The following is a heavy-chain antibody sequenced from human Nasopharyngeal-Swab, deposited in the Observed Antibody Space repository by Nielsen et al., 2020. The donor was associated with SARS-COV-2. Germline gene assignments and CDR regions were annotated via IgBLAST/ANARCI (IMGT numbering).Heavy chain of an antibody. V-gene: IGHV3-21*01. D-gene: IGHD3-10*01. J-gene: IGHJ5*02. CDR2: ISSSSSYI. CDR1: GFSFSSYS. CDR3: ARGPHLGVRGVSWFDP. Sequence: GESLKISCAASGFSFSSYSMNWVRQTPGKGLESVSAISSSSSYIYYADSVRGRFTVSRDNAKNSLYLQMNSLRAEDTGVYYCARGPHLGVRGVSWFDPWGQGTLVTVSS.